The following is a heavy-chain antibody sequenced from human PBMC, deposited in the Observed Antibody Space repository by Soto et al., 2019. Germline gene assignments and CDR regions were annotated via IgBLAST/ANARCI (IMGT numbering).Heavy chain of an antibody. D-gene: IGHD3-3*01. CDR1: GYTFTSYY. Sequence: ASVKVSCKASGYTFTSYYMHWVRQAPGQGLEWMGIINPSGGSTSYAQKFQGRVTMTRDTSTSTVYMELSSLRSEDTAVYYCATRSRVTIFGVVIEAYYYGMDVWGQGTTVTVSS. CDR2: INPSGGST. J-gene: IGHJ6*02. CDR3: ATRSRVTIFGVVIEAYYYGMDV. V-gene: IGHV1-46*01.